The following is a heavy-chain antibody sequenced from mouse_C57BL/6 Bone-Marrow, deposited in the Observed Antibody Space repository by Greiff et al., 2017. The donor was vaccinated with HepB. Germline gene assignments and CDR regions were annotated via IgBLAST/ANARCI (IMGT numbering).Heavy chain of an antibody. CDR1: GYTFTDYY. V-gene: IGHV1-76*01. Sequence: VQGVESGAELVRPGASVKLSCKASGYTFTDYYINWVKQRPGQGLEWIARIYPGSGNTYYNEKFKGKATLTAEKSSSTAYMQLSSLTSEDSAVYFCARGEDYYYPAYWGQGTLVTVSA. D-gene: IGHD1-1*01. CDR2: IYPGSGNT. J-gene: IGHJ3*01. CDR3: ARGEDYYYPAY.